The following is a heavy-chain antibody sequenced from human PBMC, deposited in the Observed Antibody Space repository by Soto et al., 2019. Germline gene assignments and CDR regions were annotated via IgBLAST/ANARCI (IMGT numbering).Heavy chain of an antibody. CDR2: ISYDGSNK. CDR3: AKGPSYYYYYMDV. Sequence: GVSLRLSCAASGFTFSSYGMHWVRQAPGKGLEWVAVISYDGSNKYYADSVKGRFTISRDNSKNTLYLQMNSLRAEDTAVYYCAKGPSYYYYYMDVWGKGTTVTVSS. V-gene: IGHV3-30*18. CDR1: GFTFSSYG. J-gene: IGHJ6*03.